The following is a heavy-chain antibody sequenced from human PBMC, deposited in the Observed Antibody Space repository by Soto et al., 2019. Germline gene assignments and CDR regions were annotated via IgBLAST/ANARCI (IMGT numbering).Heavy chain of an antibody. CDR2: IWYNGGNE. D-gene: IGHD5-18*01. J-gene: IGHJ4*02. CDR3: ARDWRSFGPPYYLDY. V-gene: IGHV3-33*01. CDR1: GFTFSSYA. Sequence: QVQLVESGGGVVQPGRSLRLSCAASGFTFSSYAMHWVRHIPNKGLEWVAVIWYNGGNESYADSVKGRFTISRDNSKSTLYLQVNSLRGEDTGVYYCARDWRSFGPPYYLDYWGQGIQVTVST.